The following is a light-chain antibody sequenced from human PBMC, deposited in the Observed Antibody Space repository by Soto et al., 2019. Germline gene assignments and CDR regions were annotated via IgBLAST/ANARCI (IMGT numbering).Light chain of an antibody. CDR3: QHYDNLPPVT. Sequence: DIQMTQSPSSLSASVGDRVTITCQASQDITNYLNWYQQKPGKAPKLLIYDASNLETGVPSRFSGSGSGTDFTFTINSLQPEDIATYYCQHYDNLPPVTFGQGTRLEIK. CDR1: QDITNY. V-gene: IGKV1-33*01. J-gene: IGKJ5*01. CDR2: DAS.